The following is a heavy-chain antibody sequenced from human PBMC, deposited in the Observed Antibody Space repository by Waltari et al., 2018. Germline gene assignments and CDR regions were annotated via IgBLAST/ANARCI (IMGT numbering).Heavy chain of an antibody. D-gene: IGHD3-10*01. CDR3: ARGEGTGNDASDF. J-gene: IGHJ3*01. CDR1: GYSISGFY. V-gene: IGHV4-38-2*01. CDR2: IHGSGGSK. Sequence: QVQLQESGPGLVKPSETLSLTCAVSGYSISGFYWSWIRQPPGTGLEWIGYIHGSGGSKYLNPSLKGRVTLAVDTSKNQFSLKLRAVTAADTAVYYFARGEGTGNDASDFWGQGLRVTVSS.